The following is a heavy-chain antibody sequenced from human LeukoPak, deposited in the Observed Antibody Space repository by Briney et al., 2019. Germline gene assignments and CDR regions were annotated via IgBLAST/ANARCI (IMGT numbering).Heavy chain of an antibody. J-gene: IGHJ4*02. Sequence: GESLRLSCKGSGYSFTSYWISWVRQMPGKGLEWMGRIDPSDSYTNYSPSFQGHVTMSADKSISTAYLQWSSLMASDTAMYYCARHEPYIVATNGWGQGTLVTVSS. V-gene: IGHV5-10-1*01. CDR1: GYSFTSYW. CDR2: IDPSDSYT. D-gene: IGHD5-12*01. CDR3: ARHEPYIVATNG.